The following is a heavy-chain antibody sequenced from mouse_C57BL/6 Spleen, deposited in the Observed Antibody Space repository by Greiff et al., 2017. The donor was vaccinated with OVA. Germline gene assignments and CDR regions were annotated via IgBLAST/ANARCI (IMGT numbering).Heavy chain of an antibody. CDR3: ARDRGYHFDD. D-gene: IGHD3-1*01. CDR1: GFTFSDYY. J-gene: IGHJ2*01. CDR2: INYDGSST. V-gene: IGHV5-16*01. Sequence: EVKLVESEGGLVQPGSSMKLSCTASGFTFSDYYMAWVRQVPEKGLEWVANINYDGSSTYYLDSLKSRFIISRDNAKNILYLQMSSLKSEDTATYYCARDRGYHFDDWGQGTTLTVSS.